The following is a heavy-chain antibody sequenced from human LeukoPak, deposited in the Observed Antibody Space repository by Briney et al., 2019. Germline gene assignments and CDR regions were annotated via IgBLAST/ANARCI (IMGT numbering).Heavy chain of an antibody. Sequence: GRSLRLSCAASGFTFSSYAMHWVRQAPGKGLEWVAVISYDGSNKYYADSVKGRFTISRDNSKNTLYLQMNSLRAEDTAVYYCARGVRGVIIPPTGYWGQGTLVTVSS. CDR2: ISYDGSNK. D-gene: IGHD3-10*01. CDR3: ARGVRGVIIPPTGY. V-gene: IGHV3-30-3*01. CDR1: GFTFSSYA. J-gene: IGHJ4*02.